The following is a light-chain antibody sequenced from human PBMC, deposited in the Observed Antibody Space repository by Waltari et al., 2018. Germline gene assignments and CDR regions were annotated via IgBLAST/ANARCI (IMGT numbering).Light chain of an antibody. Sequence: DIQMTQSPSTLSASVGDRVTITCRASQSISSWLAWYQQKPGKAPKLLIYEAFRLESGVPSRFSGSGSGTEFTLTISSLQPDDFATYYCQQYNSYPYTFGQGTKLEIK. CDR3: QQYNSYPYT. V-gene: IGKV1-5*01. J-gene: IGKJ2*01. CDR1: QSISSW. CDR2: EAF.